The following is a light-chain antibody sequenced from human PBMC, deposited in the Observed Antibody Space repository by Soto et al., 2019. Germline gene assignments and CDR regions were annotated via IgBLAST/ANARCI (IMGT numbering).Light chain of an antibody. CDR2: DVN. CDR1: SDDIGGYDH. V-gene: IGLV2-14*01. Sequence: QSVLTQPASVSGSPGQSITISCTGTSDDIGGYDHVSWYQQYPGKAPRLLIYDVNNRPSGVSNRFSGSKSANTASLTISGLQTEDEADYYCSSYTGHTTLSLGGGTKLTVL. J-gene: IGLJ2*01. CDR3: SSYTGHTTLS.